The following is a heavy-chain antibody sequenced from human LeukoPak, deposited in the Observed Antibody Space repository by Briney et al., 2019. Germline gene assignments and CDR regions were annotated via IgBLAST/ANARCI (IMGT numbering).Heavy chain of an antibody. CDR2: ISGSGAST. CDR1: GFTFGSYA. CDR3: AKAALRYQLLSSLDY. D-gene: IGHD2-2*01. Sequence: GGSLRLSCAASGFTFGSYAMNWARQAPGKGLEWVSAISGSGASTYYADSVKGRFTISRDNSKNTLYLQMNSLRAEDTAIYYCAKAALRYQLLSSLDYWGQGTLVTVSS. V-gene: IGHV3-23*01. J-gene: IGHJ4*02.